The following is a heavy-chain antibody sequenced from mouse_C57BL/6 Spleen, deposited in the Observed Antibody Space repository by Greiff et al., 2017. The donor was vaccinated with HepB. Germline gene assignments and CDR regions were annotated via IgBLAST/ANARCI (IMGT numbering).Heavy chain of an antibody. V-gene: IGHV1-43*01. CDR2: INPSTGGT. Sequence: EVQLVESGPELVKPGASVKISCKASGYSFTGYYMHWVKQSSEKSLEWIGEINPSTGGTSYNQKFKGKATLTVDKSSSTAYMQLKSLTSEDSAVYYCAREDYDGFAYWGQGTLVTVSA. J-gene: IGHJ3*01. CDR3: AREDYDGFAY. D-gene: IGHD2-4*01. CDR1: GYSFTGYY.